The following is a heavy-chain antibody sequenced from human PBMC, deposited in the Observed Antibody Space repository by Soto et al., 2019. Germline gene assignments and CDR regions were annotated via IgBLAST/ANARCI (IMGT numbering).Heavy chain of an antibody. CDR1: GDTLTDYY. D-gene: IGHD2-21*02. V-gene: IGHV1-46*01. CDR2: VNPSGGHT. J-gene: IGHJ4*02. CDR3: ARGGHVVVVTAALDY. Sequence: QVQLMQSGAEVKKPGASVKVSCKASGDTLTDYYIHWVRQAPGQGLEWMGTVNPSGGHTTYAQHFLGRFTMTRDTSTSTLYMELTSLPSEDTAVYYCARGGHVVVVTAALDYWGQGTLVTVSS.